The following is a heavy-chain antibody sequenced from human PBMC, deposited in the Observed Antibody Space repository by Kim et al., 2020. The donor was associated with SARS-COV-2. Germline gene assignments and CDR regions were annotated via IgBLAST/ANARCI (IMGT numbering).Heavy chain of an antibody. CDR2: ISYDGSNK. CDR3: ARELLRYFDWLLRGGYYGMDV. V-gene: IGHV3-30*04. D-gene: IGHD3-9*01. J-gene: IGHJ6*02. CDR1: GFTFSSYA. Sequence: GGSLRLSCAASGFTFSSYAMHWVRQAPGKGLEWVAVISYDGSNKYYADSVKGRFTISRDNSKNTLYLQMNSLRAEDTAVYYCARELLRYFDWLLRGGYYGMDVWGQGTTVTVSS.